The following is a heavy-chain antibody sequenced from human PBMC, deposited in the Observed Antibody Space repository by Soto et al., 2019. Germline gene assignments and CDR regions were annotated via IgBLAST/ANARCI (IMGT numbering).Heavy chain of an antibody. J-gene: IGHJ5*02. D-gene: IGHD6-19*01. CDR1: GGTFSSYA. CDR3: AREDQPAGIAVMSWFDP. V-gene: IGHV1-69*13. CDR2: IIPIFGTA. Sequence: SVRVSCKASGGTFSSYAISWVRQAPGQGLEWMGGIIPIFGTANYAQKFQGRVTITADESTSTAYMELSSLRSEDTAVYYCAREDQPAGIAVMSWFDPWGQGTMVTVSS.